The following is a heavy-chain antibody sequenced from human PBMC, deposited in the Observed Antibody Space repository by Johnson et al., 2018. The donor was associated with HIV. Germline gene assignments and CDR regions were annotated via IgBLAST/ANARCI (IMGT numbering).Heavy chain of an antibody. CDR3: ARVEGSDAFDI. D-gene: IGHD1-1*01. CDR2: IYSGGST. CDR1: GFTVTSNY. V-gene: IGHV3-53*01. Sequence: VQLVESGGGLVQPGGSLRLSCAASGFTVTSNYMSWVRQAPGKGLEWVSVIYSGGSTYYADSVKGRFTISRDNSKNTLYLQMNSLRAEDTAVYYCARVEGSDAFDIWGQGTMVTVSS. J-gene: IGHJ3*02.